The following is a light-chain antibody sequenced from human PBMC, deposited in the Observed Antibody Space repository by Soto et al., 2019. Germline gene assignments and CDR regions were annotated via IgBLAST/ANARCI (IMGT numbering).Light chain of an antibody. CDR1: SSDIGGYDF. J-gene: IGLJ3*02. CDR2: EVT. V-gene: IGLV2-14*01. Sequence: QSVLTQPASVSGSPGQSITISCTGTSSDIGGYDFVSWYQQHPAKAPRLIISEVTNRPSGVSNRFSGSKSGNTASLIISGLQVEDEADYFCSSFTSRDTLVFGGGTKVTVL. CDR3: SSFTSRDTLV.